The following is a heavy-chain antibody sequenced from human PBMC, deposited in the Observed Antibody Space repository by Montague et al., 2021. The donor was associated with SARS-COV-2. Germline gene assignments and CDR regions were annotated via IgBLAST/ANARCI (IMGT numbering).Heavy chain of an antibody. CDR1: GGSINSYY. D-gene: IGHD1-26*01. CDR3: ARDSGTSGRGYWYHGLDV. Sequence: SETLSLTCGVSGGSINSYYWSWIRQPAGKGLEWIGRTYTSGRTNHSPSLKSRVTISVDTSRNHLSLKLTSVTAADTAVYYCARDSGTSGRGYWYHGLDVWGQGTTVIVSS. V-gene: IGHV4-4*07. CDR2: TYTSGRT. J-gene: IGHJ6*02.